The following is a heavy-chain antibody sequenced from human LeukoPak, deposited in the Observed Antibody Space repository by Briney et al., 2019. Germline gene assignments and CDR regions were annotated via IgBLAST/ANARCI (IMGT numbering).Heavy chain of an antibody. CDR1: GGSISSSSYY. D-gene: IGHD2-21*01. CDR2: IYYSGST. V-gene: IGHV4-39*02. J-gene: IGHJ4*02. Sequence: SETLSLTCTVSGGSISSSSYYWGWIRQPPGKGLEWIGSIYYSGSTYYNPSLKSRVTISVDTSKNQFSLKLSSVTAADTAVYYCARDPRDRLPFDYWGQGTLVTVSS. CDR3: ARDPRDRLPFDY.